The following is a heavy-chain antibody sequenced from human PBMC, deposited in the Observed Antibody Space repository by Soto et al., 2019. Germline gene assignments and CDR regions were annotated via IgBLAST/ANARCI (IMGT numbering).Heavy chain of an antibody. CDR3: AKDLGPRVTTIISGWFDP. CDR2: ISGSGGST. D-gene: IGHD4-17*01. CDR1: GFTFSSYA. J-gene: IGHJ5*02. V-gene: IGHV3-23*01. Sequence: GGSLRLSCAASGFTFSSYAMSWVRQAPGKGLEWVSAISGSGGSTYYADSVKGRFTISRDNSKNTLYLQMNSLRAEDTAVYYCAKDLGPRVTTIISGWFDPWGQGTLVTVSS.